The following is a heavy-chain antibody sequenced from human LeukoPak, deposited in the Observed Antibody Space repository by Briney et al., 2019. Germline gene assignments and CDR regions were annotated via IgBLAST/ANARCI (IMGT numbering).Heavy chain of an antibody. CDR2: INHSGST. CDR1: GGSFSGYY. V-gene: IGHV4-34*01. J-gene: IGHJ4*02. D-gene: IGHD3-9*01. Sequence: PSETLSLTCAVYGGSFSGYYWSWIRQPPGKGLEWIGEINHSGSTNYNPSLKSRVTISVDTSKNQFSLKLSSVTAADTAVYYCARHDILTGYFDYWGQGTLVTVSS. CDR3: ARHDILTGYFDY.